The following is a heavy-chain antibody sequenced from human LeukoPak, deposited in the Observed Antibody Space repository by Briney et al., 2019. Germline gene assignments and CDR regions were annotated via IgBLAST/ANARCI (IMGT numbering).Heavy chain of an antibody. CDR3: AREGGGMGVVVSPNTRFDS. CDR1: GFTFSSYG. V-gene: IGHV3-33*01. D-gene: IGHD2-15*01. J-gene: IGHJ4*02. CDR2: IWYDGSNK. Sequence: GRSLRLSCAASGFTFSSYGMHWVRQAPGKGLEWVAVIWYDGSNKYYADSVKGRFTTSRDNSKNTLYLQMNSLRAEDTAVYYCAREGGGMGVVVSPNTRFDSWGQGTLVTVSS.